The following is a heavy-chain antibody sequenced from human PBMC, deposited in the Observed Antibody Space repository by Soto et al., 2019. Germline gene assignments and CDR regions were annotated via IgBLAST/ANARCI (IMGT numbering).Heavy chain of an antibody. V-gene: IGHV3-74*01. Sequence: EVQLVESEGGLVQPGGSLRLSCAASGFTFSYYWMHWVRQAPGQGLVWVSRIHSDGSSTTYADSVKGRFTISRDNAKNTPYLQINSLRAEDTAVYYCARGDRGAFDLWGQGTMVTVSS. CDR3: ARGDRGAFDL. CDR1: GFTFSYYW. J-gene: IGHJ3*01. D-gene: IGHD2-21*02. CDR2: IHSDGSST.